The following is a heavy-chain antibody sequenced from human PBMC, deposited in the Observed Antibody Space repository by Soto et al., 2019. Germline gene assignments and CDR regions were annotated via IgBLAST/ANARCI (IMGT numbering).Heavy chain of an antibody. CDR2: INPDSGGT. D-gene: IGHD5-12*01. CDR1: GYTFTGYY. J-gene: IGHJ6*02. V-gene: IGHV1-2*02. Sequence: ASVKVSCKASGYTFTGYYMHWVRQAPGQGLEWMGWINPDSGGTNYAQKFQGRVTMTRDTSISTAYMELSRLRSDDTAVYYCARVGRVTTREYYYYYYGMDVWGQGTTVTV. CDR3: ARVGRVTTREYYYYYYGMDV.